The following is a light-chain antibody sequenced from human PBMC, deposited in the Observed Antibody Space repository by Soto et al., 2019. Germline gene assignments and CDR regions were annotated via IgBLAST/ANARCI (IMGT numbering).Light chain of an antibody. J-gene: IGKJ5*01. V-gene: IGKV1-12*01. CDR2: GAS. CDR1: QDIGSW. CDR3: RQGVSFPMN. Sequence: DIQMTQSPSSVSAYVGDRVTITCRASQDIGSWLAWYQQKPGKAPDLLLYGASSLQSGVPSSFYGSRFRTDYTLTISSLEHEDLVSHYCRQGVSFPMNFCQGTRMESK.